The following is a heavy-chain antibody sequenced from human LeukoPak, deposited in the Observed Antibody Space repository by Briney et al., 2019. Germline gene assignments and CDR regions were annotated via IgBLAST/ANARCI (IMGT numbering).Heavy chain of an antibody. CDR1: GGSISSYY. D-gene: IGHD6-19*01. V-gene: IGHV4-59*01. Sequence: SETLSLTCTVSGGSISSYYWSWIRQPPGKGLEWIGYIYYSGSTNYNPSLKSRVTISVDTSKNQFSLKLSSVTAADTAVYYCARVSYSGWYVSPYGYWGQGTLVTVSS. CDR3: ARVSYSGWYVSPYGY. J-gene: IGHJ4*02. CDR2: IYYSGST.